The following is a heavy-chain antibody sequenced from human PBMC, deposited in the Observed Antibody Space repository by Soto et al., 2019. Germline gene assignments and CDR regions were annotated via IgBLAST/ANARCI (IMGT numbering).Heavy chain of an antibody. D-gene: IGHD6-13*01. CDR1: GYSFTSYW. V-gene: IGHV5-51*01. CDR3: ALSGGGQKQQPPKYYYGMGV. Sequence: PGESLKISCKGSGYSFTSYWIGWVRQMPGKGLELMGIIYPGDSDTRYSPSFQGQVTISADKSISTAYLQWSSLKASDTAMYYFALSGGGQKQQPPKYYYGMGVWGQGTTVTVSS. CDR2: IYPGDSDT. J-gene: IGHJ6*02.